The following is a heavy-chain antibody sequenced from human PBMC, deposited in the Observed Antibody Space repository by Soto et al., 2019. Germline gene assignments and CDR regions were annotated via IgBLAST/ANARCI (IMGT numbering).Heavy chain of an antibody. CDR1: GFTFSSYG. CDR2: ISYDGSNK. D-gene: IGHD3-22*01. J-gene: IGHJ4*02. Sequence: QVQLVESGGGVVQPGRSLRLSCAASGFTFSSYGMHWVRQAPGKGLEWVAVISYDGSNKYYADSVKGRITNSRDKSKNTRDLQMDGLGAEDTAVYYCAKDFGTMIVVVILGYWGQGTLVTVSS. V-gene: IGHV3-30*18. CDR3: AKDFGTMIVVVILGY.